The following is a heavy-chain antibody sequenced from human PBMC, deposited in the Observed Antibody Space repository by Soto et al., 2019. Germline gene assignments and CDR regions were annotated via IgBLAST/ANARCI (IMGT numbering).Heavy chain of an antibody. CDR3: ARERKFDFWRKGMDV. CDR1: GYTFTSYA. CDR2: MDPNSGST. D-gene: IGHD3-3*01. Sequence: SVHVSCKASGYTFTSYAITRVLQAPGQGLEWLGWMDPNSGSTGYAQNFQGRVTMTRNISINTAHMELSSLRSEDTAVYYCARERKFDFWRKGMDVWGQGTTVTV. J-gene: IGHJ6*02. V-gene: IGHV1-8*01.